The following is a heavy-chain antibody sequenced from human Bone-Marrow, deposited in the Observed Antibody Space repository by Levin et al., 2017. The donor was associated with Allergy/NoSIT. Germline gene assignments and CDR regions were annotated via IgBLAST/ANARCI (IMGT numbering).Heavy chain of an antibody. CDR3: AREEGGDCTRTTCYVGC. Sequence: SETLSLTCTVSGGSISTYYWSWIRQPPGKGLEWIGYMSYSGSIKYNPSLKSRVTMSLDTSTNQFSLNLSSVTAADTAVYYCAREEGGDCTRTTCYVGCWGQGTLVTVSS. D-gene: IGHD2-2*01. J-gene: IGHJ4*02. CDR2: MSYSGSI. CDR1: GGSISTYY. V-gene: IGHV4-59*01.